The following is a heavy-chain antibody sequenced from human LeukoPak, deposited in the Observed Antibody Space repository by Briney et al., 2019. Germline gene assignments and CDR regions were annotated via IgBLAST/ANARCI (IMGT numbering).Heavy chain of an antibody. CDR1: GLTFSSYG. CDR3: AKMQGYFDY. CDR2: ITGDGTTT. Sequence: PGGSLRLSCEASGLTFSSYGMSWVRQAPGKGLQWVSAITGDGTTTYYADSVKGRFTISRDNSKNVLYLQMSSPRAEDTAVYYCAKMQGYFDYWGQGTLVPVSS. J-gene: IGHJ4*02. V-gene: IGHV3-23*01.